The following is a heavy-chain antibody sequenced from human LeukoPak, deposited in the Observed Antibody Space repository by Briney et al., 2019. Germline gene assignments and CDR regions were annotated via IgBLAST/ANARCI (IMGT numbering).Heavy chain of an antibody. J-gene: IGHJ4*02. V-gene: IGHV1-69*13. CDR1: GYTFTSYD. D-gene: IGHD1-1*01. Sequence: SVKVSCKASGYTFTSYDINWVRQAPGQGLEWMGGIIPIFGTANYAQKFQGRVTITADESTSTAYMELSSLRSEDTAVYYCARDHEPAWAGRGMWYWGQGTLVTVSS. CDR3: ARDHEPAWAGRGMWY. CDR2: IIPIFGTA.